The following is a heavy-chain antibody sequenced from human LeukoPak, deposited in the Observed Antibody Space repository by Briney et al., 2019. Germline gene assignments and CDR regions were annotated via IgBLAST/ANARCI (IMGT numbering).Heavy chain of an antibody. Sequence: NPSETLSLTCTVSGVSVSSGVYYWSWIRQHPGKGLEWIGYISSSGSTCYNPSLKSRVTISVDTSNNQFSLKVSSVTAADTAVYYCARDSGMLEWSQYWGQGTLVTVSS. J-gene: IGHJ4*02. CDR2: ISSSGST. CDR1: GVSVSSGVYY. CDR3: ARDSGMLEWSQY. V-gene: IGHV4-31*03. D-gene: IGHD3-3*01.